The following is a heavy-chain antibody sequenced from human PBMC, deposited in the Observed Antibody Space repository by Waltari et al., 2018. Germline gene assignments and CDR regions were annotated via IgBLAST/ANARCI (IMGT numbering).Heavy chain of an antibody. D-gene: IGHD4-17*01. CDR3: ARGGTVTDFDY. J-gene: IGHJ4*01. Sequence: VQLMASAGGLVQPGWSLLLSCAASGFALSSYDMHWVRQATGKGLEWVSSIGTADDTYHSGSVKGRFTISRENAKNSLHLQMNALRAEDTAVYYCARGGTVTDFDYWGHGTLVIVSS. CDR2: IGTADDT. V-gene: IGHV3-13*01. CDR1: GFALSSYD.